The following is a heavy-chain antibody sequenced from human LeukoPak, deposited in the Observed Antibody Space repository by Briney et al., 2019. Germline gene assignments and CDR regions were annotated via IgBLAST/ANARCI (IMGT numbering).Heavy chain of an antibody. D-gene: IGHD5-12*01. Sequence: ASAKVSCKASGYTFTSYGISWVRQAPGQGLEWMGWISAYNGNTNYAQKLQGRVTMTTDTSTSTAYMELRSLRSDDTAVYYCAISSRGYSGYDAGFDYWGQGTLVTVSS. J-gene: IGHJ4*02. CDR1: GYTFTSYG. CDR3: AISSRGYSGYDAGFDY. V-gene: IGHV1-18*01. CDR2: ISAYNGNT.